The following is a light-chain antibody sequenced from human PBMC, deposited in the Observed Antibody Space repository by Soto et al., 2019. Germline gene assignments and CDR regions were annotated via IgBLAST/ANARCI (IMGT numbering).Light chain of an antibody. Sequence: EIRMNQSPATLSVSKGDRATLSCRASQSVSSNLAWYQQKPGQAPRLLIYGASTRATGIPARFSGSGSGTEFTLTISSLQSEDFAVYYCQQYNNRPHLTFGQGTKVDIK. J-gene: IGKJ1*01. CDR3: QQYNNRPHLT. CDR2: GAS. CDR1: QSVSSN. V-gene: IGKV3-15*01.